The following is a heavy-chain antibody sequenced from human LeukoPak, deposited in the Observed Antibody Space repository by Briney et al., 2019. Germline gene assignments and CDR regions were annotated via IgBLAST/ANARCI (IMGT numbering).Heavy chain of an antibody. CDR1: GFTFRTYA. CDR2: FSGCGDFT. J-gene: IGHJ6*02. V-gene: IGHV3-23*01. D-gene: IGHD6-13*01. CDR3: ARGRGSSWYRVYYYGMDV. Sequence: GGSLRLSCAASGFTFRTYAMSWVRQAPGKGLEWVSAFSGCGDFTSYADSVKGRFTISRDNSKNTLYLQMNSLRAEDTAVCYCARGRGSSWYRVYYYGMDVWGQGTTVTVSS.